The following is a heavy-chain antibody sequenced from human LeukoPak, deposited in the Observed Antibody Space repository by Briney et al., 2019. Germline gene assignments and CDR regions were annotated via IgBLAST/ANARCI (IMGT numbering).Heavy chain of an antibody. V-gene: IGHV1-69*04. CDR2: IIPILGIA. Sequence: ASVKVSCKASGGTFSSYAISWVRQAPGQGLEWMGRIIPILGIANYAQKFQGRVTITADKSTSTAYMELSSLRSEDTAVYYCALPMGYSSSWPNYYYGMDVWGQGTTVTVSS. CDR3: ALPMGYSSSWPNYYYGMDV. D-gene: IGHD6-13*01. J-gene: IGHJ6*02. CDR1: GGTFSSYA.